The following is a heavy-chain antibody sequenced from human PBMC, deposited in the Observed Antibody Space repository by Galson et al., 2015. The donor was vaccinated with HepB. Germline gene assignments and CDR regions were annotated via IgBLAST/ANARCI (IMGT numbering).Heavy chain of an antibody. CDR2: VHYMGNT. CDR3: AKKIAEVGKEKED. J-gene: IGHJ4*02. D-gene: IGHD6-13*01. V-gene: IGHV4-59*11. Sequence: QVQLQESGPGLVRPSVTLSLTCSVSGDSLNNHYWAWIRQPPGRGRAWLGYVHYMGNTNYNHSLKNRVTMSVDTSKNQFSLRLNSVTAADAAVYYCAKKIAEVGKEKEDWGQGTLVTVSS. CDR1: GDSLNNHY.